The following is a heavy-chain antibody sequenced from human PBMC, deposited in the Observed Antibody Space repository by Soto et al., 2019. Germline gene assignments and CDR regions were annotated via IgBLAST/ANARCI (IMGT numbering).Heavy chain of an antibody. J-gene: IGHJ4*02. Sequence: SETLSLTCTFSGGSISSYYWSWIRQPPGKGLEWIGYIYYSGSTNYNPSLKSRVTISVDTSKNQFSLKLSSVTAADTAVHYCARAWQYSSGFFDYWGQGTLVTVSS. V-gene: IGHV4-59*01. D-gene: IGHD6-19*01. CDR1: GGSISSYY. CDR3: ARAWQYSSGFFDY. CDR2: IYYSGST.